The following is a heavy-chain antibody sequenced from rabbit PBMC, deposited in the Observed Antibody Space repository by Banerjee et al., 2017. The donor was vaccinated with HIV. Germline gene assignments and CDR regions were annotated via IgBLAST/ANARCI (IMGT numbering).Heavy chain of an antibody. J-gene: IGHJ4*01. CDR3: ARETYAGGANNGDINL. D-gene: IGHD4-2*01. CDR2: MRADSSGTT. V-gene: IGHV1S40*01. Sequence: QSLEESGGDLVKPGASLTLTCTASGFDFSSDAMCWVRQAPGKGLEWIACMRADSSGTTYYASWAKGRFTISKTSSTTVTLQMTSLTAADTATYFCARETYAGGANNGDINLWGQGTPSPS. CDR1: GFDFSSDA.